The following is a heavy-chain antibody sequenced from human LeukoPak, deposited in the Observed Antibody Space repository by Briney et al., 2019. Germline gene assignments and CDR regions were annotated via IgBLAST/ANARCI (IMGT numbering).Heavy chain of an antibody. CDR2: IYTSGST. Sequence: SETPSLTCSVSGGSIRSYYWNWIRQPPGKGLEWIGRIYTSGSTDYNPSLKSRVTMSVDTSKNHLSLKLSSVTAADTAVYYCTREASGYSYGYEEHWGQGTLVTVSS. V-gene: IGHV4-4*07. D-gene: IGHD5-18*01. CDR3: TREASGYSYGYEEH. CDR1: GGSIRSYY. J-gene: IGHJ1*01.